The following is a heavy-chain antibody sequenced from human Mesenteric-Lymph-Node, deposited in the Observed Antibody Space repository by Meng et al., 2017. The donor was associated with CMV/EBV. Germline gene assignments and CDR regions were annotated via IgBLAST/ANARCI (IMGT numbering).Heavy chain of an antibody. CDR1: GGSFSGYY. D-gene: IGHD4-23*01. J-gene: IGHJ4*02. CDR3: ARHQRWLKSEGGFNY. V-gene: IGHV4-34*01. CDR2: INHSGST. Sequence: QGQLQQWGGGLLQPSEALSLTCAVDGGSFSGYYWSWIRQPPGKGLEWIGEINHSGSTNYNPSLKSRVTISVDTSKNQFSLKLSSVTAADTAVYYCARHQRWLKSEGGFNYWGQGTLVTVSS.